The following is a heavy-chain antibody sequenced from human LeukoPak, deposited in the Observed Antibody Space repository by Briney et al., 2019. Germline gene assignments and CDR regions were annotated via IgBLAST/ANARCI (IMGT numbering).Heavy chain of an antibody. CDR3: ARRSGSGSYPLDY. D-gene: IGHD3-10*01. CDR1: GFTFSSYW. Sequence: PGGSLRLSCAASGFTFSSYWMSWVRQAPGKGLEWVANIKQDGSEKYYVDSVKGRFTISRDNAKNSLYLQMNSLRAEDTAVYYCARRSGSGSYPLDYWGQGTLVTVSS. V-gene: IGHV3-7*01. J-gene: IGHJ4*02. CDR2: IKQDGSEK.